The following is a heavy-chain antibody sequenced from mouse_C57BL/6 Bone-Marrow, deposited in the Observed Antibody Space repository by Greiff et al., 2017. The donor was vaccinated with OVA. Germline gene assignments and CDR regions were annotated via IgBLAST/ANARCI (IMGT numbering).Heavy chain of an antibody. J-gene: IGHJ3*01. CDR2: ISGGGGNT. V-gene: IGHV5-9*01. Sequence: EVMLVESGGGLVKPGGSLKLSCAASGFTFSSYTMSWVRQTPEKRLEWVATISGGGGNTYYPDSVKGRFTISRDNAKNTLYLQMSSLRSEDTALYYCARDYYDYDVGAYWGQGTLVTVSA. D-gene: IGHD2-4*01. CDR1: GFTFSSYT. CDR3: ARDYYDYDVGAY.